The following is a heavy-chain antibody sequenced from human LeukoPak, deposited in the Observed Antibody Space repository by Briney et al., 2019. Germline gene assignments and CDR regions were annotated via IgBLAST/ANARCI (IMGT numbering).Heavy chain of an antibody. Sequence: ASVKVSCKASGYTFTGYFMHWARQAPGQGLEWMGWINPNSGGTNYAQNFQGWVTMTRDTSITTAYMELSRLRSDDTAVYYCARDRLGTHYYYYGMDVWGQGTTVTVSS. CDR2: INPNSGGT. CDR3: ARDRLGTHYYYYGMDV. J-gene: IGHJ6*02. V-gene: IGHV1-2*04. CDR1: GYTFTGYF.